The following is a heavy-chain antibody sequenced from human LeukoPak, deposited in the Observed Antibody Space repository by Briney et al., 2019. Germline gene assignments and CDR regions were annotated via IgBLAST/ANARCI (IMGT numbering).Heavy chain of an antibody. CDR2: IYYSGST. V-gene: IGHV4-59*12. D-gene: IGHD3-22*01. J-gene: IGHJ3*02. CDR1: GGSISSYY. CDR3: ARDYYDSSGYSFDI. Sequence: KPSETLSLTCTVSGGSISSYYWSWIRRPPGKGLEWIGYIYYSGSTNYNPSLKSRVTISVDTSKNQFSLKLSSVTAADTAVYYCARDYYDSSGYSFDIWGQGTMVTVSS.